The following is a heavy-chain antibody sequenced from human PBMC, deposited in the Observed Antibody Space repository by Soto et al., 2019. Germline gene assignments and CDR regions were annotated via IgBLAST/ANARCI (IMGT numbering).Heavy chain of an antibody. J-gene: IGHJ4*02. CDR1: GFTFTRYS. CDR2: ISRTTNYI. Sequence: EVQLVESGGGLVKPGGSLRLSCAASGFTFTRYSMNWVRQAPGKGLEWVSSISRTTNYIYYADSMKGRFTVSRDNAKNSVYLEMNSLSAEDTAVYYCARESEDLTSNFDYWCQGTLVTVSS. V-gene: IGHV3-21*01. CDR3: ARESEDLTSNFDY.